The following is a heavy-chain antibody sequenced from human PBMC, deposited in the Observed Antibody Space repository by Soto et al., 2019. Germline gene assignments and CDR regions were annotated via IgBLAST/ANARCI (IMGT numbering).Heavy chain of an antibody. V-gene: IGHV1-18*04. J-gene: IGHJ4*02. CDR2: IRAYTGYT. CDR3: ARVSVGYRSGWYVGYFDY. CDR1: GYTFTSYG. Sequence: QVQLVQSGGEVRKPGASVKVSCKASGYTFTSYGVSWVRQAPGQGPEWMVWIRAYTGYTNYAQKFQGRVTITTDTSTRTDYMELRSLVSDDPAVYYCARVSVGYRSGWYVGYFDYWGQGTLVTVSS. D-gene: IGHD6-19*01.